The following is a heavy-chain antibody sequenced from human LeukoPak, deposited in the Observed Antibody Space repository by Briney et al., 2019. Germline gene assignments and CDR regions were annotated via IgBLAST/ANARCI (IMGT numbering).Heavy chain of an antibody. CDR1: GGTFSSYA. CDR2: IIPILGIA. Sequence: AASVKVSCKASGGTFSSYAISWVRQAPGQGLEWMGRIIPILGIANYAQKFQGRVTITADKSTSTAYMELNSLRSEDTAVYYCARVSRCSSTSCYMWDYWGQGTLVTVSS. V-gene: IGHV1-69*04. J-gene: IGHJ4*02. D-gene: IGHD2-2*02. CDR3: ARVSRCSSTSCYMWDY.